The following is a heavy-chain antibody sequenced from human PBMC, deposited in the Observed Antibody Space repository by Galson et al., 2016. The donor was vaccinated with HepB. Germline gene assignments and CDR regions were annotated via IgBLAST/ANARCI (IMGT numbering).Heavy chain of an antibody. V-gene: IGHV5-51*01. CDR1: GYRFTDHW. CDR3: AVAGMTSSNGFDF. J-gene: IGHJ3*01. CDR2: KHPGDSDT. D-gene: IGHD3-10*01. Sequence: QSGAEVKKPGESLKISCKASGYRFTDHWIAWVRQMPRKGLEWMGIKHPGDSDTRYSPSFQGQVTISADKSISTAYLQWSSLKASDTAMYYCAVAGMTSSNGFDFWGQGTRVTVSP.